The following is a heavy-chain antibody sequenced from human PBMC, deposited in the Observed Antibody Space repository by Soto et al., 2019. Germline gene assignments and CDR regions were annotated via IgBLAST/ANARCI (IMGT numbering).Heavy chain of an antibody. Sequence: SGTLYLTCTVSGGSISNYYWTWVRQPPGKGLEWIGYVYYSGSTNYNPSLESRVTISIDASKNQFSLKMKSVTAADTAVYYCVRDYILTGFDPWGQGALVTVS. J-gene: IGHJ5*02. CDR2: VYYSGST. V-gene: IGHV4-59*01. CDR3: VRDYILTGFDP. CDR1: GGSISNYY. D-gene: IGHD3-9*01.